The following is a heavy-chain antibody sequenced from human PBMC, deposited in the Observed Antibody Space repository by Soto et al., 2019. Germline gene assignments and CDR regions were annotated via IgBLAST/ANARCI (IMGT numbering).Heavy chain of an antibody. CDR3: TTDPRWFGELVPFDY. Sequence: PGGSLRLSCAASGFTFSNAWMSWVRQAPGKGLEWVGRIKSKTDGGTTDYAAPVKGRFTISRDDSKNTLYLQMNSLKTEDTAVYYCTTDPRWFGELVPFDYWGQGALVTVSS. J-gene: IGHJ4*02. CDR1: GFTFSNAW. CDR2: IKSKTDGGTT. V-gene: IGHV3-15*01. D-gene: IGHD3-10*01.